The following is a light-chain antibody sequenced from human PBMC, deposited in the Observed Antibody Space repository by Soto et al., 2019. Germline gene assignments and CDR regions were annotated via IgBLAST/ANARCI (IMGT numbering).Light chain of an antibody. J-gene: IGLJ2*01. CDR3: SSYTSSGTLPVV. V-gene: IGLV2-14*01. CDR1: SSDVGGYNY. Sequence: QSALTQPASVSGSPGQSITISCTGTSSDVGGYNYVSWYQQHPGKAPKLMIYDVSNRPSGVSNRFSGSKSGNTASLTISGLQAEDEADYYCSSYTSSGTLPVVFGGGTKLTVL. CDR2: DVS.